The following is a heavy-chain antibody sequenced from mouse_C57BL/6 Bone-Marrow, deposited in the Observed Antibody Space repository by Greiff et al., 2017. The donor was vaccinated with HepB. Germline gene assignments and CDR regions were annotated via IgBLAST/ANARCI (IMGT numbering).Heavy chain of an antibody. CDR3: TREGSNYGYFDY. J-gene: IGHJ2*01. V-gene: IGHV5-9-1*02. CDR2: ISSGGDYI. CDR1: GFTFSSYA. Sequence: EVQVVESGEGLVKPGGSLKLSCAASGFTFSSYAMSWVRQTPEKRLEWVAYISSGGDYIYYADTVKGRFTISRDNARNTLYLQMSSLKSEDTAMYYCTREGSNYGYFDYWGQGTTLTVSS. D-gene: IGHD2-5*01.